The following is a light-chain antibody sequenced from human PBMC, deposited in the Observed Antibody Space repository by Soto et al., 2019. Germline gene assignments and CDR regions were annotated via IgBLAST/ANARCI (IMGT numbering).Light chain of an antibody. CDR3: CSFARGSTLV. CDR2: EGS. Sequence: QSALTQPASVSGSPGQSITISCTGTSSDVGSYNLVSWYQQHPGNAPKLMIYEGSKRPSGVSNRFFGSKSGNTASLTISGLQAEDEADYSCCSFARGSTLVFGGGTQLTVL. J-gene: IGLJ3*02. CDR1: SSDVGSYNL. V-gene: IGLV2-23*01.